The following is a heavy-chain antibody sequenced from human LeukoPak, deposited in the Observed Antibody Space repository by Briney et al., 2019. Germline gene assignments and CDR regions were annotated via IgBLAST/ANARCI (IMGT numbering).Heavy chain of an antibody. J-gene: IGHJ5*02. CDR3: ASDGRSTSMNWFDP. CDR2: ICAYNGNT. Sequence: GASVKFSCTASGYTFTSYGISWVRQATGQGIEWMGWICAYNGNTNYAQKLQGRVTMTTDTSTSTAYMELRSLRSDDTAVYYCASDGRSTSMNWFDPWGQGTLVTVSS. D-gene: IGHD2-2*01. V-gene: IGHV1-18*01. CDR1: GYTFTSYG.